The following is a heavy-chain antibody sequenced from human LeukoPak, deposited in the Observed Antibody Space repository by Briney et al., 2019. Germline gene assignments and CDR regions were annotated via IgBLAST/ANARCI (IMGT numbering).Heavy chain of an antibody. Sequence: SETLSLTCTISGDYIGRINYYWGWIRQPPGKGLEWIVSMSYSGHTYYSPSLKGRVTTSIDTSKNQLSLNLKSVTAADTAVYYCARDRDVDDFDSWGHGTLVTVSS. J-gene: IGHJ4*01. CDR1: GDYIGRINYY. V-gene: IGHV4-39*07. D-gene: IGHD2-15*01. CDR3: ARDRDVDDFDS. CDR2: MSYSGHT.